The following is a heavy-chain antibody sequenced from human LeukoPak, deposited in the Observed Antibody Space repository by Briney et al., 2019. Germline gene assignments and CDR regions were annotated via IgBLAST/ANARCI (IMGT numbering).Heavy chain of an antibody. D-gene: IGHD3-10*01. Sequence: ASVNVSCKASGGTFSSYAISWVRQAPGQGLEWMGGIIPIFGTANYAQKFQGRVTTTADESTSTAYMELSSLRSEDTAVYYCARDRLGTYYYGSGSYYTLGVFDYWGQGTLVTVSS. CDR2: IIPIFGTA. CDR3: ARDRLGTYYYGSGSYYTLGVFDY. J-gene: IGHJ4*02. CDR1: GGTFSSYA. V-gene: IGHV1-69*13.